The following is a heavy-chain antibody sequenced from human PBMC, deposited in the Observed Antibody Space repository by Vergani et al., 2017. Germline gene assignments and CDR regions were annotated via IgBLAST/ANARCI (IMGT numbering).Heavy chain of an antibody. Sequence: QVQLVQSGAEVKKPGASVKVSCKASGYTFTGYYMHWVRQAPGQGLEWMGWINPNSGGTNYAQKFQGRVTMTRDTSISTAYMELSRLRSDDTAVYYCARDGITMVREPYYFDYWGQGTLVTVSS. V-gene: IGHV1-2*02. J-gene: IGHJ4*02. D-gene: IGHD3-10*01. CDR2: INPNSGGT. CDR3: ARDGITMVREPYYFDY. CDR1: GYTFTGYY.